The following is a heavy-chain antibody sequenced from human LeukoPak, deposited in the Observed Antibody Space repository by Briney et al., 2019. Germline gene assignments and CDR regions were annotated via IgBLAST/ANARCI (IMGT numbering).Heavy chain of an antibody. V-gene: IGHV1-2*02. D-gene: IGHD3-22*01. J-gene: IGHJ3*02. CDR2: INPYSGGT. CDR3: ARGEYVISGYWNDAFDI. Sequence: AASVKVSCKASGYTVTEYYIHWVRQAPGQRLEWMGWINPYSGGTKYAQKFQGRVTMTRDTSSSTAYMEISRLRSDDTAVYYCARGEYVISGYWNDAFDIWGQGTMVTVSS. CDR1: GYTVTEYY.